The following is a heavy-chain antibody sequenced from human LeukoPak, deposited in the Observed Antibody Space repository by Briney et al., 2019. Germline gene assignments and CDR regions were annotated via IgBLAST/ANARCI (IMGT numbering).Heavy chain of an antibody. V-gene: IGHV4-59*01. J-gene: IGHJ4*02. CDR2: IYYSGST. Sequence: PSETLSLTCTVSGGSISSYYWSWIRQPPGKGLEWIGYIYYSGSTNYNPSLKSRVTISVDTSKNQFSLKLSSVTAADTAVYYCARDHDSGSYFDYWGQGTLVTVSS. CDR3: ARDHDSGSYFDY. D-gene: IGHD1-26*01. CDR1: GGSISSYY.